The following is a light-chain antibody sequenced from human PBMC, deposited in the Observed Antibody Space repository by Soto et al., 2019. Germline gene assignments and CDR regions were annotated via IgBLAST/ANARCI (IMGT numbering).Light chain of an antibody. CDR2: DAS. V-gene: IGKV1-33*01. CDR1: QDISNY. J-gene: IGKJ2*01. Sequence: DIQMTQSPSSLSASVGDRVTITCQASQDISNYLNWYQQKPGKAPKLLIYDASDLETGVPSRFSGRDSGTDFTFTISSVQPEGIETYYCLQYDNLPRTFGQGTKLEIK. CDR3: LQYDNLPRT.